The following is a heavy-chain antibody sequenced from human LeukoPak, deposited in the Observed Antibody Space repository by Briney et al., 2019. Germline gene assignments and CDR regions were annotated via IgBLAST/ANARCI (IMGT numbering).Heavy chain of an antibody. D-gene: IGHD2-15*01. V-gene: IGHV3-23*01. CDR3: AKEAPLHCSGGSCYWYYFDY. CDR1: GFTFSSYA. CDR2: ISGSGGST. J-gene: IGHJ4*02. Sequence: PGGSLRLSCAASGFTFSSYAMSWVRQAPGKGLEWVSAISGSGGSTYYADSVKGRFTISRDNSKNTLYLQMNSLRAEDTAVYYCAKEAPLHCSGGSCYWYYFDYWGQGTLVTVSS.